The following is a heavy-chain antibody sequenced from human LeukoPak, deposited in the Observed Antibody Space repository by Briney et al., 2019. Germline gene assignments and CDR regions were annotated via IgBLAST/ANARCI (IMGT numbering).Heavy chain of an antibody. J-gene: IGHJ5*02. CDR2: INGGNGNT. CDR1: GYTFTSYA. CDR3: ARGPPRLNWFDP. D-gene: IGHD6-25*01. V-gene: IGHV1-3*01. Sequence: ASVKVSCKASGYTFTSYAMHWVRQAPGQRLEWMGWINGGNGNTQYSQKLQGRVTITRDTSASTAYMELRSLRSEDTAVFYCARGPPRLNWFDPWGQGTLVTVSS.